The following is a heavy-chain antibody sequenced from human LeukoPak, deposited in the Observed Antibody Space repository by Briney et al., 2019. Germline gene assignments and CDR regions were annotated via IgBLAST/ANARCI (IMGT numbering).Heavy chain of an antibody. CDR2: IRSKAYGGTT. CDR1: GFTFSSYA. V-gene: IGHV3-49*04. J-gene: IGHJ5*02. CDR3: TRDSVTVGNWFDP. Sequence: GGSLRLSCAASGFTFSSYAMSWVRQAPGKGLEWVGFIRSKAYGGTTEYAASVKGRFTISRDDSKSIAYLQMNSLKTEDTAVYYCTRDSVTVGNWFDPWGQGTLVTVSS. D-gene: IGHD1-26*01.